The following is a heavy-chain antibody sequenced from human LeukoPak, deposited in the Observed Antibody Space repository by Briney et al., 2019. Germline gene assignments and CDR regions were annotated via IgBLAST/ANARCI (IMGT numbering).Heavy chain of an antibody. Sequence: SETLSLTCTVSGGSISSGSYYWSWIRQPPGKGLEWIGEINHSGSTNYNPSLKSRVTISVDTSKNQFSLKLSSVTAADTAVYYCARHSGYYYGSGSPFRYYYYMDVWGKGTTVTISS. CDR1: GGSISSGSYY. CDR2: INHSGST. V-gene: IGHV4-39*01. J-gene: IGHJ6*03. CDR3: ARHSGYYYGSGSPFRYYYYMDV. D-gene: IGHD3-10*01.